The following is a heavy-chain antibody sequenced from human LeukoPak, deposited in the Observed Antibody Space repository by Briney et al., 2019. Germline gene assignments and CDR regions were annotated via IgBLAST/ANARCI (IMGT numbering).Heavy chain of an antibody. D-gene: IGHD3-22*01. J-gene: IGHJ4*02. Sequence: SVKVSCKASGGTFSSYAISWVRQAPGQGLEWMGGIIPIFGTANYAQKFQGRVTITADESTSTAYMELSSLRSEDTAVYYCARGHYYYDSSGYWFSYWGQGTLVTVSS. CDR2: IIPIFGTA. V-gene: IGHV1-69*01. CDR3: ARGHYYYDSSGYWFSY. CDR1: GGTFSSYA.